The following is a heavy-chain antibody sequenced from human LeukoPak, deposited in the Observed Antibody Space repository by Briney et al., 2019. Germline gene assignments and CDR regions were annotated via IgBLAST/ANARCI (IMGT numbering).Heavy chain of an antibody. CDR1: GFTFSSYA. CDR2: IYSGGST. J-gene: IGHJ4*02. Sequence: PGGSLRLSCAASGFTFSSYAMSWVRQAPGKGLEWVSVIYSGGSTYYADSVKGRFTISRHNSKNTLYLQMNSLRAEDTAVYYCARTKSGYSYGYYYWGQGTLVTVSS. D-gene: IGHD5-18*01. CDR3: ARTKSGYSYGYYY. V-gene: IGHV3-53*04.